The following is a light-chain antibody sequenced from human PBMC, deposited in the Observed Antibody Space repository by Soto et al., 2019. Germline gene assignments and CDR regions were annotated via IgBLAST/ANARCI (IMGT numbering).Light chain of an antibody. V-gene: IGKV3-20*01. CDR2: GAS. CDR3: QRHGAT. J-gene: IGKJ1*01. CDR1: QSVSSSD. Sequence: VLTQSPGTLSLSPGERATLFCRAGQSVSSSDLAWYQQKPGQAPRLLIYGASSRATGIPDRFSGSGSGTDFTLTISGLEPEDSAAYYCQRHGATFGQGTKVDI.